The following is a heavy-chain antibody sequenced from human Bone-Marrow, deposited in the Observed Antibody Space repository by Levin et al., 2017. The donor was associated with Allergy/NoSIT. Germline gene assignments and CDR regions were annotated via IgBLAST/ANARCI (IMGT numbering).Heavy chain of an antibody. D-gene: IGHD3-22*01. CDR1: GFIFDQHG. CDR2: INWNGDSI. J-gene: IGHJ2*01. CDR3: ARVRQAGYYESTGSHRVTLWYFDL. V-gene: IGHV3-20*04. Sequence: GGSLRLSCAASGFIFDQHGMSWVRQAPGKGLEWVSGINWNGDSIDYADSVKGRFTISRDNGRNSLYLQMNGLRAADTALYYCARVRQAGYYESTGSHRVTLWYFDLWGRGTLVTVSS.